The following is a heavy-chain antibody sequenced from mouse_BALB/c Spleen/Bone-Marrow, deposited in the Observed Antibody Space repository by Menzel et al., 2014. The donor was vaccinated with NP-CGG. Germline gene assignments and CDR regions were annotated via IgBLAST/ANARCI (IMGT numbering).Heavy chain of an antibody. V-gene: IGHV5-6-3*01. CDR1: GFTFXNYG. D-gene: IGHD2-4*01. CDR2: INVNGDTT. Sequence: EVKLMDSGGGLVQPGGSLKLSCAASGFTFXNYGMSWVRQTPDKRLEMIATINVNGDTTYHPDSVKGRFTISRDNVKNTLYLQMSSLKSEDTAMYYCARGYDYSSWFAYWGQGTLVTVSA. J-gene: IGHJ3*01. CDR3: ARGYDYSSWFAY.